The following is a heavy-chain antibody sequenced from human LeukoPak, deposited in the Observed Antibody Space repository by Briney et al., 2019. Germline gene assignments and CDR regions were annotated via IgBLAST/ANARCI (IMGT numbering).Heavy chain of an antibody. CDR3: ARGGLTTGWYYFDS. J-gene: IGHJ4*02. CDR1: GFTFTTYS. D-gene: IGHD6-19*01. CDR2: IRAEGDPT. Sequence: GGSLRLSCRASGFTFTTYSMNWLRQAPGKGLEWVSVIRAEGDPTYYADSVKGRFTISRDNMKNSLYLEMNSLRVEDTAVYYCARGGLTTGWYYFDSWGRGALVTVSS. V-gene: IGHV3-23*01.